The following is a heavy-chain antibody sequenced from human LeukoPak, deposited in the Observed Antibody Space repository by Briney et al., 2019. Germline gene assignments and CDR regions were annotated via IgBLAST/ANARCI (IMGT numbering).Heavy chain of an antibody. CDR3: APTAEAYNSNWHV. V-gene: IGHV1-2*02. CDR2: INPDSGFT. J-gene: IGHJ1*01. Sequence: GASVKVSCKTSGYRFIDDYTHWGRQAPGQGLEFMGWINPDSGFTNLAPKFQGRLTLTRDTSISTAYMQLRRLRYDDTVVYYCAPTAEAYNSNWHVWGLGTLVTVSS. CDR1: GYRFIDDY. D-gene: IGHD1-1*01.